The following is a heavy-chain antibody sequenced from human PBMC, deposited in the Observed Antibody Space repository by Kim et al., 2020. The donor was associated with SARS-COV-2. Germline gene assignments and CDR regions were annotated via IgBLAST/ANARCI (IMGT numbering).Heavy chain of an antibody. CDR3: AKPVGANGDYFAD. Sequence: YADSVKGRFTMSRDNSKSTLYLQRTPVRPEDTALYYCAKPVGANGDYFADWGQGTLVTVSS. J-gene: IGHJ4*02. D-gene: IGHD1-26*01. V-gene: IGHV3-53*01.